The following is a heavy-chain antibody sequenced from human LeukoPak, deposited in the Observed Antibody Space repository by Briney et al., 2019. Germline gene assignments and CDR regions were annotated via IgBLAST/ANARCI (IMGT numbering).Heavy chain of an antibody. J-gene: IGHJ6*03. CDR3: ARGTPHYSNYNYYYMDV. Sequence: SETLSLTCTVSDGSISSYYWSWIRQSPGKGLEWIGYIFYGGNTNYNPSLKSRVTISVDTSKNQFSLKLSSVTAADTAVYYCARGTPHYSNYNYYYMDVWGKGTTVTVSS. CDR1: DGSISSYY. D-gene: IGHD4-11*01. CDR2: IFYGGNT. V-gene: IGHV4-59*01.